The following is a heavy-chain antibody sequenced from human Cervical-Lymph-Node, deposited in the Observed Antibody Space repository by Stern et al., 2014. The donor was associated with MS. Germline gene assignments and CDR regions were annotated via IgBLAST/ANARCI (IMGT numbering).Heavy chain of an antibody. D-gene: IGHD2-2*01. CDR1: GYNFGDYW. CDR3: ARHQPAATFAMDV. V-gene: IGHV5-51*01. Sequence: EVQLVESGAEVKKPGESLKISCKGSGYNFGDYWIGWVRQKPGKGLEWMGLFLRADSDSRYSPSFEGQVTISADDSISTAFLQSSSLKASDTGSYYCARHQPAATFAMDVWGQGTTVIVSS. J-gene: IGHJ6*02. CDR2: FLRADSDS.